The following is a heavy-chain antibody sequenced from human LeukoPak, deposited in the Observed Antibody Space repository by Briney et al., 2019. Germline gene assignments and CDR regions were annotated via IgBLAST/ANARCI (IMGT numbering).Heavy chain of an antibody. CDR1: GFSFSTYW. Sequence: PGGSLRLSCAASGFSFSTYWMSWVRQAPGKGLEWVANIKQDGSEKYYVDSVKGRFTISRDNAKNSLYLQMNSLRVKDTAVYYCARAWSYSTGWYNYWGQGTLVTVSS. CDR2: IKQDGSEK. J-gene: IGHJ4*02. V-gene: IGHV3-7*04. CDR3: ARAWSYSTGWYNY. D-gene: IGHD6-19*01.